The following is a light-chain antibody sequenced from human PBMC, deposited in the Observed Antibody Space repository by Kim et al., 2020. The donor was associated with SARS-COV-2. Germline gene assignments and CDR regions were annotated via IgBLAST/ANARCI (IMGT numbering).Light chain of an antibody. J-gene: IGKJ5*01. CDR1: QSIGGW. V-gene: IGKV1-5*01. CDR2: DAS. CDR3: QHHSTYPIT. Sequence: ASVGDRVTITCRASQSIGGWLAWYQQKPGKAPKVLIYDASSVESGVPSRFSGSGSGTEFTLTISSLQPDDSATYYCQHHSTYPITFGQGTRLEIK.